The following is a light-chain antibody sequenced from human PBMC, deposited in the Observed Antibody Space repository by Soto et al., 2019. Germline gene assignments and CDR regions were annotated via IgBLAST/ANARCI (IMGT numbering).Light chain of an antibody. Sequence: EIVLTQSPATLSLSPGERATLSRGASQSVSTYLAWYQQKPGQAPRLLIYDVSNRATGIPARFSGGGSGTNFTLTISGLEPEDFAVYYCQHRSGWPPWTFGQGTKVQI. CDR1: QSVSTY. CDR3: QHRSGWPPWT. CDR2: DVS. J-gene: IGKJ1*01. V-gene: IGKV3-11*01.